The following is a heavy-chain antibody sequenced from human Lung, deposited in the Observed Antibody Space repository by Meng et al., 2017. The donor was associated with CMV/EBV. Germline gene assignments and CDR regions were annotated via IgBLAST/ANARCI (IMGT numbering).Heavy chain of an antibody. J-gene: IGHJ5*02. Sequence: LSRYAITWVRQAPGQGLEWMGTIIPILAITKYAQKFQGRVKITADKTSSTVYMELSSLRSDDTAVYYCGRYTDIVSVIAATRDYWFDPWGQGTLVTVSS. CDR1: LSRYA. V-gene: IGHV1-69*04. CDR3: GRYTDIVSVIAATRDYWFDP. D-gene: IGHD2-15*01. CDR2: IIPILAIT.